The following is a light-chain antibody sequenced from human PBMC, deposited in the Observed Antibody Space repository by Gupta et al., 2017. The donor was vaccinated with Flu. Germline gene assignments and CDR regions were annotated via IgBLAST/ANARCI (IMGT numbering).Light chain of an antibody. CDR3: QSYDSSLSGVV. J-gene: IGLJ2*01. Sequence: QSVLTQPPSMSGAPGQRVTISCPGSDSNIGTGYNVHWYQLLPGTAPKLLIYDNTNRPSGVPDRFSGSKSGTSASLAITGLQAEDEADYYCQSYDSSLSGVVFGGGTKLTVL. CDR2: DNT. CDR1: DSNIGTGYN. V-gene: IGLV1-40*01.